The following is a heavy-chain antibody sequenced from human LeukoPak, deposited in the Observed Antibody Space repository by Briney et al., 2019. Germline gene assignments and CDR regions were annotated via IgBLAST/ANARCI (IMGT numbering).Heavy chain of an antibody. V-gene: IGHV3-74*03. Sequence: GGSLRLSCAASGFTLSTSWMNWVRQAPGKGLVWVSRINGDGSRRTYADSVKGRFTVSRDNAENTLYLQMNNLRVEDTALYYCVRSGWFDPWGQGTLVTVSS. CDR1: GFTLSTSW. J-gene: IGHJ5*02. CDR3: VRSGWFDP. CDR2: INGDGSRR.